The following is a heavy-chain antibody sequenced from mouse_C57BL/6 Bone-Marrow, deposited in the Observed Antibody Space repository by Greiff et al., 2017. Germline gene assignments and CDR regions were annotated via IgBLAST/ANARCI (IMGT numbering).Heavy chain of an antibody. CDR2: IYPGDGDT. D-gene: IGHD2-4*01. CDR3: ARSGLPLYWYFDV. J-gene: IGHJ1*03. Sequence: VQLQQSGPELVKPGASVKISCKASGYAFSSSWMNWVKQRPGKGLEWIGRIYPGDGDTNYNGKFKGKATLTADKSSSTAYMQLSSLTSEDSAVYFCARSGLPLYWYFDVWGTGTTVTVSS. CDR1: GYAFSSSW. V-gene: IGHV1-82*01.